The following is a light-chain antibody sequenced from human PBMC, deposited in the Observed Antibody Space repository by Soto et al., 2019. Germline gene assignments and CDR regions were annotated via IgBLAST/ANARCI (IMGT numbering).Light chain of an antibody. CDR2: ATS. V-gene: IGKV1-33*01. Sequence: DIQMTQSPSSLSASLGDRVTITCRASQNIDNYLNWYQHKPGKAPKLLIYATSTLQSGVPARFSGSGSGTDFILTISSLQPEDIATYYCQQYENFPITFGQGTRLEIK. J-gene: IGKJ5*01. CDR1: QNIDNY. CDR3: QQYENFPIT.